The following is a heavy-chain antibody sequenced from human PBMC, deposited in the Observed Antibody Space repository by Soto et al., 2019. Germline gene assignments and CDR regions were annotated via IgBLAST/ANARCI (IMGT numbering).Heavy chain of an antibody. Sequence: SETLSLTCTVSGGSISSGGYYWSWIRQHPGKGLEWIGYIYYSGSTYYNPSLKSRVTISVDTSKNQFSLKLSSVTAADTAVYYCAREEGSSGYRTFDYWGQGTLVTVSS. CDR3: AREEGSSGYRTFDY. CDR1: GGSISSGGYY. CDR2: IYYSGST. V-gene: IGHV4-31*03. D-gene: IGHD3-22*01. J-gene: IGHJ4*02.